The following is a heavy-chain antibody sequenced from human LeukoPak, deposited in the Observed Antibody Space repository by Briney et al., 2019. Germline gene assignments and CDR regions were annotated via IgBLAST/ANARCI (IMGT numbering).Heavy chain of an antibody. J-gene: IGHJ4*02. V-gene: IGHV3-23*01. CDR1: GFTFSNCA. CDR2: ISCGGDNT. Sequence: GGSLRLSCAASGFTFSNCAITWVRQAPGKGLEWVSTISCGGDNTDYADSVKGRFTVSRDKSKNTVYLQINSLRVEDTAIYYCAKGGQGYYDIAYWGQGTLVTVSS. D-gene: IGHD3-22*01. CDR3: AKGGQGYYDIAY.